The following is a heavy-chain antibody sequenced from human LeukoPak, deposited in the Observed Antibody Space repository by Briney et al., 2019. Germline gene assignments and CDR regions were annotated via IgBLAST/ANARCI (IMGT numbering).Heavy chain of an antibody. CDR1: GFTFSSYS. D-gene: IGHD2-2*01. V-gene: IGHV3-21*01. J-gene: IGHJ6*03. CDR2: ISSSSSYI. CDR3: AKGAVVVVPAAPSYRQAYYYYYYMDV. Sequence: GGSLRLSCAASGFTFSSYSMNWVRQAPGKGLEWVSSISSSSSYIYYADSVKGRFTISRDNSKNTLYLQMNSLRAEDTAVYYCAKGAVVVVPAAPSYRQAYYYYYYMDVWGKGTTVTVSS.